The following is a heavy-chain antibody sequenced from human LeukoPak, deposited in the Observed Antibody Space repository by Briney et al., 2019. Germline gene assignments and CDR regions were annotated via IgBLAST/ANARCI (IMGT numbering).Heavy chain of an antibody. Sequence: GGSLRLSCAASGFTFTDHWMHWVRHAPGKGLVWVSRIRSDGRDTNYADSVKGRFTISRDNSQNTLYLQMNSLRAEDTAIYYCAKAGDATSPGGSFDSWGQGTLVTVSS. D-gene: IGHD3-16*01. CDR2: IRSDGRDT. CDR3: AKAGDATSPGGSFDS. V-gene: IGHV3-74*01. J-gene: IGHJ4*02. CDR1: GFTFTDHW.